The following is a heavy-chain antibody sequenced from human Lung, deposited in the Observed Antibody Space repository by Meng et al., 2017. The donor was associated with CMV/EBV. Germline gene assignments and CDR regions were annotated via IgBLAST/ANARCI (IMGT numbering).Heavy chain of an antibody. CDR1: GGSISSYDHY. D-gene: IGHD3-16*01. CDR2: IYYSGST. J-gene: IGHJ6*02. CDR3: SRWSLVHYNMDV. V-gene: IGHV4-30-4*01. Sequence: SETXSLXCTVTGGSISSYDHYWSWIRQTPGRGLEWIGYIYYSGSTYYIPSLKSRVIMSVDTSKNHFSLNLTSVTAADTAVYYCSRWSLVHYNMDVLGQGPAVTVSS.